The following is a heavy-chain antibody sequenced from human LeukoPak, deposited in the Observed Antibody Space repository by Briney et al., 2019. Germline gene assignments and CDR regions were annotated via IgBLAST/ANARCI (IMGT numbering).Heavy chain of an antibody. CDR2: ISADGTEK. J-gene: IGHJ3*02. V-gene: IGHV3-30-3*01. Sequence: GGTLRLFCVASGLIFSSYALHWLRQAPGKGLEWVAVISADGTEKYYADSVKGRFTMSRDNSQNTLYLQMNSLRTEDTAVYYCARDAPYSGGCCAFDIWGQGTMVTVSS. D-gene: IGHD6-19*01. CDR1: GLIFSSYA. CDR3: ARDAPYSGGCCAFDI.